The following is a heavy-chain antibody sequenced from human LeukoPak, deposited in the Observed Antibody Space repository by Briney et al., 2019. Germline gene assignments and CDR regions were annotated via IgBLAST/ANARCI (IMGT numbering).Heavy chain of an antibody. Sequence: GGSLRLSCAASGFTFSSYAVSWVRQAPGKGLEWVSAISGSGGSTYYADSVKGRFTISRDNSKNTLYLQMNSLRAEDTAVYYCATGYFDGTVDYWGQGTLVTVSS. J-gene: IGHJ4*02. D-gene: IGHD3-9*01. V-gene: IGHV3-23*01. CDR2: ISGSGGST. CDR1: GFTFSSYA. CDR3: ATGYFDGTVDY.